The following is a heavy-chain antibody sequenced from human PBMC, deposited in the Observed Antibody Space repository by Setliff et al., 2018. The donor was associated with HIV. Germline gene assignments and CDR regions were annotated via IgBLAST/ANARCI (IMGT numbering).Heavy chain of an antibody. J-gene: IGHJ5*01. CDR1: GDSISRYS. CDR2: VYSNGET. D-gene: IGHD2-2*01. V-gene: IGHV4-4*09. Sequence: LSLTCTVSGDSISRYSWNWIRQPPGKGLEWIGYVYSNGETYYNPSLKSRVTMSTDTSKNQFSLNLNSATAADTAVYFCARRALQDSTITSSNLFDSWGQGTLVTVSS. CDR3: ARRALQDSTITSSNLFDS.